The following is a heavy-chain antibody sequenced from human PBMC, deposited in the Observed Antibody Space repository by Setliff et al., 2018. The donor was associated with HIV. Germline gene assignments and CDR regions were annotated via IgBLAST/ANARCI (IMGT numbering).Heavy chain of an antibody. CDR3: ARLHIRFRSQDWAAVDV. D-gene: IGHD3-3*01. J-gene: IGHJ6*02. CDR1: GYSITSVYY. V-gene: IGHV4-38-2*01. CDR2: IYHNGST. Sequence: SETLSLTCAVSGYSITSVYYWGWIRQPPGKGLEWIGSIYHNGSTYYNPSLKSRVSILVDISKNQLSLKLSSVTAADTAVYYCARLHIRFRSQDWAAVDVWGQGTTVTVSS.